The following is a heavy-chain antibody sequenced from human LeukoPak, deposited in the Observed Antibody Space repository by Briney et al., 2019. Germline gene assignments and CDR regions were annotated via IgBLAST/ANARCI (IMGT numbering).Heavy chain of an antibody. CDR1: GYTFTSYD. J-gene: IGHJ6*02. CDR2: MNPNSGNT. V-gene: IGHV1-8*01. Sequence: GASVKVSCKASGYTFTSYDINWVRRATGQGLEWMGWMNPNSGNTGYAQKFQGRVTMTRNTSISTAYMELSSLRSEDTAVYYCARGPYSSSWYGGYYYGMDVWGQGTTVTVSS. D-gene: IGHD6-13*01. CDR3: ARGPYSSSWYGGYYYGMDV.